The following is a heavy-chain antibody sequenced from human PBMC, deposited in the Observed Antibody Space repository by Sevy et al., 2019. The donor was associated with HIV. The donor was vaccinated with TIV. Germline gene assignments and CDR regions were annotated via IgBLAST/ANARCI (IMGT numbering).Heavy chain of an antibody. Sequence: GSLRLSCAASGFRFSSYEMNWVRQAPGKGLEWVASISNSGTNIYDSDSVRGRFTISRDTAKNSLYLQMNSLRAEDTAVYYCARDLPRSATTVAHFDYWGQGTLVTVSS. CDR3: ARDLPRSATTVAHFDY. CDR2: ISNSGTNI. V-gene: IGHV3-48*03. CDR1: GFRFSSYE. J-gene: IGHJ4*02. D-gene: IGHD4-17*01.